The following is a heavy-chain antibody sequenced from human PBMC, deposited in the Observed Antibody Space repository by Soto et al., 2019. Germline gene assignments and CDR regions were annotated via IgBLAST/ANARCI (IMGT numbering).Heavy chain of an antibody. J-gene: IGHJ5*02. Sequence: GGSLRLSCAASGFTFSSYAMSWVRQAPGKGLEWVSAISGSGGSTYYADSVKGRFTISRDNSKNTLYLQMNSLRAEDTAVYYCAKPLCYDILTGSFFDPWGQGTLVTVSS. D-gene: IGHD3-9*01. CDR2: ISGSGGST. CDR3: AKPLCYDILTGSFFDP. CDR1: GFTFSSYA. V-gene: IGHV3-23*01.